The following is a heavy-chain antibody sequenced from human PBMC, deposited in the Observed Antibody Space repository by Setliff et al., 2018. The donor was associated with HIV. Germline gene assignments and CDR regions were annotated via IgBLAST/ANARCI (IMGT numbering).Heavy chain of an antibody. CDR3: ARGLPTYCSGGSCYPWDV. J-gene: IGHJ6*04. CDR2: IIPMRDVT. D-gene: IGHD2-15*01. V-gene: IGHV1-69*10. Sequence: GASVKVSCKASGGTFRSLVINWVRQAPGHGLEWLGGIIPMRDVTTYSQMFRDRVTVTMDESSRTAYMELRSLTSEDTAVYYCARGLPTYCSGGSCYPWDVWGKGTTVTVSS. CDR1: GGTFRSLV.